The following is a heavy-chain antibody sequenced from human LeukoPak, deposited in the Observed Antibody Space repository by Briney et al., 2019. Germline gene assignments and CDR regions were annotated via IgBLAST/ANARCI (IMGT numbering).Heavy chain of an antibody. CDR3: VRDGREGFDI. CDR2: IVGGGETT. Sequence: GGSLRLSCAASGFTFSQYTMSWVRQAPGKGLEWVSAIVGGGETTFYADSVKGRFTISRDNVKNSLYLQVSSLRAEDTAVYYCVRDGREGFDIWGHGTLVIVSS. CDR1: GFTFSQYT. V-gene: IGHV3-23*01. J-gene: IGHJ3*02. D-gene: IGHD5-24*01.